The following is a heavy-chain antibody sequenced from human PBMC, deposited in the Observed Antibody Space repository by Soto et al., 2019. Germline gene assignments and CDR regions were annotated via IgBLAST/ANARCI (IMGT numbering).Heavy chain of an antibody. CDR2: ISSDGSST. J-gene: IGHJ4*02. CDR1: GLPLSKYW. D-gene: IGHD3-22*01. Sequence: EVQLVESGGGLVQPGGSWRLSGLAPGLPLSKYWMHWVRQAPGKGLVWVSHISSDGSSTNYADSVKGRFTISRDNAKSTLYLQMNSLRVEDTAVYYCLYDLDYWGQGTLVTVSS. CDR3: LYDLDY. V-gene: IGHV3-74*01.